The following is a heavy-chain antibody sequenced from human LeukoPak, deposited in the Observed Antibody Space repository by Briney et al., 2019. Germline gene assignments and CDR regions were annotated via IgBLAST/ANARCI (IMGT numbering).Heavy chain of an antibody. Sequence: SETLSLTCTVSGGSISSYYWSWIRQPPGKGLEWIGYTYYSGSTNYNPSLKSRVTISVDTSKNQFSLKLSSVTAADTAVYYCATYGGIAAAKRHYTFDYWGQGTLVTVSS. J-gene: IGHJ4*02. V-gene: IGHV4-59*08. CDR1: GGSISSYY. D-gene: IGHD6-13*01. CDR3: ATYGGIAAAKRHYTFDY. CDR2: TYYSGST.